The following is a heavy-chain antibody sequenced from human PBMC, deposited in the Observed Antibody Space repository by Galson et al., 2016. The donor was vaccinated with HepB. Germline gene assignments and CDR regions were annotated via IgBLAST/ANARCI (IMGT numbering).Heavy chain of an antibody. D-gene: IGHD6-19*01. CDR3: ARLGGSGWTFDF. CDR2: IKGDGTQK. V-gene: IGHV3-7*01. J-gene: IGHJ4*02. CDR1: DFTLSFYW. Sequence: SLRLSCAASDFTLSFYWMGWVRQAPGKGLEWAATIKGDGTQKRYVDSVEGRFTLSRGNAENSMFLQMDSLRVEDTAVYYCARLGGSGWTFDFWGQGTLVTVSS.